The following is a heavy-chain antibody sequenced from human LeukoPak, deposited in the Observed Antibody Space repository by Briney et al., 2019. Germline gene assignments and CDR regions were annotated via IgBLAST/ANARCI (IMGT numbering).Heavy chain of an antibody. J-gene: IGHJ4*02. Sequence: SETLSLSCTVSGGSISSSNYCGGCIPQPPGQGLEWIGCSCYSGSTYSSGSTYYNPSLKSRVTISVDTSNNQFSLKLSSVTAADTAVYYCARHGFGGYCSGSSCYFAYWGQGTLVTVSS. CDR1: GGSISSSNYC. CDR2: SCYSGSTYSSGST. D-gene: IGHD2-15*01. CDR3: ARHGFGGYCSGSSCYFAY. V-gene: IGHV4-39*01.